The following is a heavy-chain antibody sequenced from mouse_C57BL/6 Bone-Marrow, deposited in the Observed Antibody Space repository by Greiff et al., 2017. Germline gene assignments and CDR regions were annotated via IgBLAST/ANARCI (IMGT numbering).Heavy chain of an antibody. CDR1: GYPFTTYP. V-gene: IGHV1-47*01. CDR2: FHPYNDDT. D-gene: IGHD2-1*01. CDR3: ARGGNYGGYYFHY. J-gene: IGHJ2*01. Sequence: QVQLQQSGAELVKPGASVQMSSKASGYPFTTYPIEWMKQNHGKSLEWIGNFHPYNDDTKYNEKFKGKATLTVEKSSSTVYLELSRLTSDDSAVYYCARGGNYGGYYFHYWGQGNTLTVST.